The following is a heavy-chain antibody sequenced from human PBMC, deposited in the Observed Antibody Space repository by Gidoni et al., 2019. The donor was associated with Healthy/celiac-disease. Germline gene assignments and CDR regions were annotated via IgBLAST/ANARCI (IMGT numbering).Heavy chain of an antibody. CDR3: TRTHYYDSSGYYPVAFDI. J-gene: IGHJ3*02. D-gene: IGHD3-22*01. V-gene: IGHV3-15*01. Sequence: KGRFTISRDDSKNTLYLQMNSLKTEDTAVYYSTRTHYYDSSGYYPVAFDIWGQGTMVTVSS.